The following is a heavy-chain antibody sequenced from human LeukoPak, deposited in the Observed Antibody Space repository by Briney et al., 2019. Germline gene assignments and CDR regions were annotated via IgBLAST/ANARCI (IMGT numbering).Heavy chain of an antibody. J-gene: IGHJ5*02. CDR3: ARDGSLGARSYNWFDP. CDR1: GGSISSGDYY. D-gene: IGHD1-26*01. Sequence: SETLSLTCTVSGGSISSGDYYWSWIRQPPGKGLEWIGYIYYSGSTYYNPSLKSRVTMSVDTSKNQFSLKLSSVTAADTAVYYCARDGSLGARSYNWFDPWGQGTLVTVSS. CDR2: IYYSGST. V-gene: IGHV4-30-4*01.